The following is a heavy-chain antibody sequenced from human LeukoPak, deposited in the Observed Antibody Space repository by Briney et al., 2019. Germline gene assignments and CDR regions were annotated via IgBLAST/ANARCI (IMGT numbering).Heavy chain of an antibody. Sequence: GESLKISCKGAGYGFATYWIGWVRQMPGKGLEWMGIIYPGDSDTRYSPSFQGQVTISADKSISTAYLQWSSLTASDTAMYYCARLLNYDDLDYWGQGTLVTVSS. CDR2: IYPGDSDT. CDR1: GYGFATYW. D-gene: IGHD3-22*01. J-gene: IGHJ4*02. V-gene: IGHV5-51*01. CDR3: ARLLNYDDLDY.